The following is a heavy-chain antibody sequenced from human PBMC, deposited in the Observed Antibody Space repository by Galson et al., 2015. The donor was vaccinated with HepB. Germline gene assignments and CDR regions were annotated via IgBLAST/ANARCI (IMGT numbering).Heavy chain of an antibody. J-gene: IGHJ4*02. D-gene: IGHD4-17*01. Sequence: SLRLSCAASGFTFSDYYMSWVRQAPGKGLEWVSHISSGGRIIYYADSVKGRFTISRDNAKNSLYLQINSLRADDTAVYYCARVADSDYGDHTHFDYWGQGSLVTVSS. V-gene: IGHV3-11*04. CDR2: ISSGGRII. CDR1: GFTFSDYY. CDR3: ARVADSDYGDHTHFDY.